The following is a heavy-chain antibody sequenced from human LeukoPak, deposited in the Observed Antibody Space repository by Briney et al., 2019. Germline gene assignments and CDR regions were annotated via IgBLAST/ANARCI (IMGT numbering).Heavy chain of an antibody. D-gene: IGHD4-17*01. CDR3: AKDKAGLRSYYFDY. J-gene: IGHJ4*02. CDR1: GFTFSSYS. Sequence: GGSLRLSCAASGFTFSSYSMNWVRQAPGKGLEWVAFISYDGSIKYYADSVKGRFTVSRDNYKNTLYLQMNGLRVEDTAVYYCAKDKAGLRSYYFDYWGQGALATVSS. CDR2: ISYDGSIK. V-gene: IGHV3-30*18.